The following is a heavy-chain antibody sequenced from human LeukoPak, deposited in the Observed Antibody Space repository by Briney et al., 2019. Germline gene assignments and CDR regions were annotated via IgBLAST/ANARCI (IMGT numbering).Heavy chain of an antibody. CDR2: IRSKANDYAT. Sequence: GGSLRLSCAASGFTFSVSTMHWVRQASGKGLEWVGRIRSKANDYATTYSASVNGRFTISRDDSKNMVFLQMNSLKTEDTALYYCTGRATVSSGLDVWGQGTTVTVSS. CDR1: GFTFSVST. J-gene: IGHJ6*02. V-gene: IGHV3-73*01. D-gene: IGHD6-19*01. CDR3: TGRATVSSGLDV.